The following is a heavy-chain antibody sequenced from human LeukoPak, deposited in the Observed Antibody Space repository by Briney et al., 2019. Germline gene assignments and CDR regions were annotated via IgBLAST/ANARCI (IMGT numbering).Heavy chain of an antibody. CDR3: ARDLDSIIPPD. V-gene: IGHV1-18*01. D-gene: IGHD2-2*02. J-gene: IGHJ4*02. CDR1: GYTFTNYN. Sequence: ASVKVSCKASGYTFTNYNIHWVRQAPGQGLEWLGWISTNNGNTNYVQKLQGRVTTTTDTSTSTAYVELRSLRSDDTAVYYCARDLDSIIPPDWGQGTLGTVSS. CDR2: ISTNNGNT.